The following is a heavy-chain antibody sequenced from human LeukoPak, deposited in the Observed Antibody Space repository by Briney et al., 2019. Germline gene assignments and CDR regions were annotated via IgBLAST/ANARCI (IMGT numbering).Heavy chain of an antibody. V-gene: IGHV4-39*01. Sequence: PSETLSLTCTVSGGSISSSSYYWGWIRQPPGKGLEWIGSIYYSGRTYYNPSLKSRVTISVDTSKNQFSLKLSSVTAADTAVYYCARLGAAAEEFDYWGQGTLVTVSS. CDR1: GGSISSSSYY. CDR3: ARLGAAAEEFDY. D-gene: IGHD6-13*01. CDR2: IYYSGRT. J-gene: IGHJ4*02.